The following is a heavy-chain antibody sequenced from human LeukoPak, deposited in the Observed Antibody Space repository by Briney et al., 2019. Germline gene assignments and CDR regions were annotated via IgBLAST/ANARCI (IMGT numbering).Heavy chain of an antibody. CDR2: LYYSGST. D-gene: IGHD5-12*01. J-gene: IGHJ4*02. Sequence: SETLSLTCAVYGGSFSGYYWSWIRQPPGKGLEWIGYLYYSGSTNYNPSLKSRVTISVDTSKNQFSLKLSSVTAADTAVYYCARAFSGYDSWGISTVTPYYFDYWGQGTLVTVSS. CDR1: GGSFSGYY. V-gene: IGHV4-59*01. CDR3: ARAFSGYDSWGISTVTPYYFDY.